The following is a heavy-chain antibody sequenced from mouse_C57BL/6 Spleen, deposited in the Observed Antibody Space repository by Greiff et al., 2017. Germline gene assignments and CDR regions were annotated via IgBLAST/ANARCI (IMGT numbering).Heavy chain of an antibody. J-gene: IGHJ4*01. CDR1: GFNIKHTS. V-gene: IGHV14-3*01. Sequence: VQLQQSVAELVRPGASVKLSCTASGFNIKHTSMHWVKQRPEQGLEWIGRIDPAHGNTKYAPKFHGKATLTADPSSNTAYLQLSSLSSADSAIYYCARSGAGYARDYLGQGTSFTVS. CDR2: IDPAHGNT. CDR3: ARSGAGYARDY.